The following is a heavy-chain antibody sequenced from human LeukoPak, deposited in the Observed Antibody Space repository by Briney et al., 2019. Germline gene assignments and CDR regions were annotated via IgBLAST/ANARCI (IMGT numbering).Heavy chain of an antibody. D-gene: IGHD6-13*01. CDR2: IKQDGSEK. Sequence: GGSLRLSCAASGFTFSRYWMSWVRQAPGKGLEWVANIKQDGSEKYYGGSMKGRFTISRDNAKNSLYVQVNSLRAEDTAVYYCARGQQLVPDAFDIWGQGTMVTVSS. J-gene: IGHJ3*02. CDR3: ARGQQLVPDAFDI. CDR1: GFTFSRYW. V-gene: IGHV3-7*04.